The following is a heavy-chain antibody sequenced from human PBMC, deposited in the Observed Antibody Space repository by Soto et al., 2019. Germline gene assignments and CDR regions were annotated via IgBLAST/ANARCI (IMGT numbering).Heavy chain of an antibody. CDR1: GYTFTSYY. CDR2: IKLSGGST. J-gene: IGHJ6*04. V-gene: IGHV1-46*01. Sequence: QVQLMQSGAEVKKPGASVRVSCVASGYTFTSYYMHWVRQAPGQGLEWLGVIKLSGGSTTYAQRFHGRVTVTRDTSTSTVYMELRSLRSEDTAVYHCAREGNSSAAMDVWVEGTTVTVSP. D-gene: IGHD2-21*01. CDR3: AREGNSSAAMDV.